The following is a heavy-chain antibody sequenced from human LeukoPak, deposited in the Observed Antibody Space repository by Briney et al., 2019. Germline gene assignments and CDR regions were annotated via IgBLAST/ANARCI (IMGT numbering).Heavy chain of an antibody. Sequence: ASVKVSCGTSGFTFTNYGISWVRQAPGQGPEWMGWISGYNGNTNYVQKFQGRVTMTTDTSTSTAYMELRSLRSDDTAVYYCASDLSLGRHDYGEPCDYWGQETLVTVSS. CDR2: ISGYNGNT. D-gene: IGHD4-17*01. CDR1: GFTFTNYG. J-gene: IGHJ4*02. V-gene: IGHV1-18*01. CDR3: ASDLSLGRHDYGEPCDY.